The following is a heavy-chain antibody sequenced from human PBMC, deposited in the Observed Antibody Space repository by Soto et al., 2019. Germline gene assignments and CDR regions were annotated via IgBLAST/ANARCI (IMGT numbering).Heavy chain of an antibody. D-gene: IGHD6-6*01. Sequence: ASVKVSCKASGYTFTNYAMHWVRQAPGQSLEWMGWINPGNGNTKYSQKFQGRVTITRDTSASTAYMELSSLRSEDTAVFYCAREPIAARPKYYYYYMDVWGKGTTVTVSS. CDR1: GYTFTNYA. CDR3: AREPIAARPKYYYYYMDV. CDR2: INPGNGNT. V-gene: IGHV1-3*01. J-gene: IGHJ6*03.